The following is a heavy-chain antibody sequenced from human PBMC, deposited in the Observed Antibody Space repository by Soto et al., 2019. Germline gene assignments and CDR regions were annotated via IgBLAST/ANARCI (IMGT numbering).Heavy chain of an antibody. CDR2: ISHDGNNK. V-gene: IGHV3-30-3*01. D-gene: IGHD2-8*01. J-gene: IGHJ4*02. CDR1: GFTFDRHP. Sequence: GSLRLSCAASGFTFDRHPLHWVRQAPGKGLEWVAVISHDGNNKYYADSVKGRFTISRDNSMNMLYLQMHGLRTEDTAIFYCARASGHIYATLHGPFDHWGQGALVTVS. CDR3: ARASGHIYATLHGPFDH.